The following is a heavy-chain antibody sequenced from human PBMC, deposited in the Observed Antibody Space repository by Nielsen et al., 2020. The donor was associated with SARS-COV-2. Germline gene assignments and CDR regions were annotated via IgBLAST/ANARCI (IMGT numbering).Heavy chain of an antibody. CDR3: ARENYDSSGPSPRAFDI. CDR2: INPSGGST. J-gene: IGHJ3*02. Sequence: ASVKVSCKASGYTFTSYYMHWVRQAPGQGLEWMGIINPSGGSTSYAQKFQGRVTMTRDTSTSTVYMELSSLRSEDTAVYYCARENYDSSGPSPRAFDIWGQGTMVTVSS. CDR1: GYTFTSYY. V-gene: IGHV1-46*01. D-gene: IGHD3-22*01.